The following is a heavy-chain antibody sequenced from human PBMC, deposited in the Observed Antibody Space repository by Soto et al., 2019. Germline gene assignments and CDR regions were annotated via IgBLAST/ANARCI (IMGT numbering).Heavy chain of an antibody. CDR3: ARADNTAMVSLDY. J-gene: IGHJ4*02. V-gene: IGHV4-30-4*01. Sequence: QVQLQESGPGLVKPSQTLSLTCTVSGGSISSGDYYWSWIRQLPGKGLEWIGYIYYSGSTYYNPSLKSRVTISVDTSKNQFSLKLSSVTAADTAVYYCARADNTAMVSLDYWGQGTLVTVSS. CDR2: IYYSGST. D-gene: IGHD5-18*01. CDR1: GGSISSGDYY.